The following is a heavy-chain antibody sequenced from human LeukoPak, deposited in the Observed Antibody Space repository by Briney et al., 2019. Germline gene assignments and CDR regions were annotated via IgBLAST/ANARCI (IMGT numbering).Heavy chain of an antibody. V-gene: IGHV1-2*02. J-gene: IGHJ4*02. CDR3: ARDLRMSVVVTAILGY. CDR1: GYTFTGYY. Sequence: ASVKVSCKASGYTFTGYYMHWVRQAPGQGLEWMGWINPNSGGTNYAQKFQGRVTMTRDTSISTAYMELGRLRSDDTAVYYCARDLRMSVVVTAILGYWGQGTLVTVSS. D-gene: IGHD2-21*02. CDR2: INPNSGGT.